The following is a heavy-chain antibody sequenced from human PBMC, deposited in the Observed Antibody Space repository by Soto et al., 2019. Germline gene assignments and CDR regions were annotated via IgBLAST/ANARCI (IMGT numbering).Heavy chain of an antibody. Sequence: PGGSLRLSCAASGFTLSDFAMHWVRQAPGKGLEWVAVISYDGSKKYFADSVKGRFTISRDNSNNTLYLQMNSLRPDDTAVYHCARGGYYDSSGYYISIDYWGQGTLVTVSS. J-gene: IGHJ4*02. CDR1: GFTLSDFA. D-gene: IGHD3-22*01. CDR3: ARGGYYDSSGYYISIDY. V-gene: IGHV3-30-3*01. CDR2: ISYDGSKK.